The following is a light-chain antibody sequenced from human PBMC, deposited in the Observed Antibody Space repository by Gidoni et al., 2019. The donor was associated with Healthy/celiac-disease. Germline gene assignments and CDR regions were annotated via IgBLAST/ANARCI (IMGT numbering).Light chain of an antibody. CDR2: AAS. J-gene: IGKJ3*01. Sequence: AIQMTQYPSSLSASVGDRVTITCRASQGIRNDLGWYQQKPGKAPKLLIYAASSLQSGVPSRFSGSGSGTDFTLTISSLQPEDFATYYCLQDYNYPFTFXPXTKVDIK. CDR1: QGIRND. CDR3: LQDYNYPFT. V-gene: IGKV1-6*01.